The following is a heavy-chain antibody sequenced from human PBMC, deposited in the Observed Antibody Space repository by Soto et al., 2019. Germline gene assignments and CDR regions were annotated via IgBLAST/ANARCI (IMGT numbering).Heavy chain of an antibody. V-gene: IGHV1-24*01. CDR3: ATGHKSRYYRMAV. J-gene: IGHJ6*02. CDR1: GYTLTELS. Sequence: ASVKVSCKVSGYTLTELSMHWVRQAPGKGLEWMGGFDPEDGETIYAQKFQGRVTMTEDTSTDTAYMELSSLRSEDTAVYYCATGHKSRYYRMAVWGQRTTVIVSS. CDR2: FDPEDGET.